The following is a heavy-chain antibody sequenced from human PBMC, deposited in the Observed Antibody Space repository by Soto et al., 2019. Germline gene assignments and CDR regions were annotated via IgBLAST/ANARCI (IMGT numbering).Heavy chain of an antibody. CDR3: ARGDATKIVVTTYYAMDV. J-gene: IGHJ6*02. D-gene: IGHD3-22*01. CDR2: IIPVFGTP. Sequence: SVKVSCKASGGSLSNYGISLVRQAPGQGLEWMGAIIPVFGTPNYAQKFQDRVTITADESTTTVYMEVRSLTSEDTAVYYCARGDATKIVVTTYYAMDVWGQGTTVTVSS. V-gene: IGHV1-69*13. CDR1: GGSLSNYG.